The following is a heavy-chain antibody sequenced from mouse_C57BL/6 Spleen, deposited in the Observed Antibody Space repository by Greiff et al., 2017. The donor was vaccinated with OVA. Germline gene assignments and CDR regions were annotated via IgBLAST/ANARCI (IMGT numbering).Heavy chain of an antibody. J-gene: IGHJ2*01. Sequence: VQLQQSGAELARPGASVKLSCKASGYTFTSYGISWVKQRTGQGLEWIGEIYPRSGNTYYNEKFKGKATLTAAKSSSTAYMELRSLTSEDSAVYFCARRGATMITTFYVDYWGQGTTLAVAA. D-gene: IGHD2-4*01. CDR3: ARRGATMITTFYVDY. CDR2: IYPRSGNT. CDR1: GYTFTSYG. V-gene: IGHV1-81*01.